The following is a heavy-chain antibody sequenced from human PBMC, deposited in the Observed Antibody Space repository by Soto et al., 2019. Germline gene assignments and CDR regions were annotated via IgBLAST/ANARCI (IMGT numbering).Heavy chain of an antibody. Sequence: EVQLLESGGGLVQPGGSLRLSCVTSRLTFSSYALNWVRQAPGKGLEWVSSISGSGDTTYYADSVKGRFTISRDNSKNTPYLQMNSLRVEDTALYYCAKADYSYSWAPGDYWGQGTLVTVSS. CDR1: RLTFSSYA. D-gene: IGHD6-13*01. J-gene: IGHJ4*02. CDR2: ISGSGDTT. V-gene: IGHV3-23*01. CDR3: AKADYSYSWAPGDY.